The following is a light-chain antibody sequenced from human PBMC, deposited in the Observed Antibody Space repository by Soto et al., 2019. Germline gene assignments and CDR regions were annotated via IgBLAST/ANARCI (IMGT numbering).Light chain of an antibody. CDR3: SSYTSSSSYV. CDR1: SSEFGAYNS. J-gene: IGLJ1*01. CDR2: DVS. V-gene: IGLV2-14*01. Sequence: QSVLTQPASVSGSPGQSITISCTGTSSEFGAYNSVSWYQQYPGKAPKLVIHDVSNRPSGVSNRFSGSKSGNTASLTISGLQAEDEADYYCSSYTSSSSYVFGSGTKVTVL.